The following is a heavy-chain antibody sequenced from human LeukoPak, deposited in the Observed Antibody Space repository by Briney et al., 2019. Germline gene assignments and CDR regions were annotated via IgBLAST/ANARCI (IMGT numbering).Heavy chain of an antibody. J-gene: IGHJ4*02. Sequence: GGSLRLSCVASALTLSYYAMSWVRQAPGKGLEHVSALSGSGDRTDYADSVKGRFTISRDNSKNTLYLQMNSLRAEDTAVYYCAKQVPYGSGSRGPDYWGQGTLVTVSS. CDR3: AKQVPYGSGSRGPDY. D-gene: IGHD3-10*01. V-gene: IGHV3-23*01. CDR2: LSGSGDRT. CDR1: ALTLSYYA.